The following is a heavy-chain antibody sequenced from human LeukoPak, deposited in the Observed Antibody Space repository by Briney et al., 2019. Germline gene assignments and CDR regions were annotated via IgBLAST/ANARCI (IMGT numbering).Heavy chain of an antibody. D-gene: IGHD6-19*01. CDR1: GFTFTKYW. Sequence: PGGSLRLSCSASGFTFTKYWMSWIRQLPGQGLEWVANINQDGSQKYYVDSVKGRFTNSRDNAKNSLFLQMNSLRAEDTAVYYCLRDVSSGWAFDYWGHGTLLTVSS. J-gene: IGHJ4*01. CDR3: LRDVSSGWAFDY. CDR2: INQDGSQK. V-gene: IGHV3-7*01.